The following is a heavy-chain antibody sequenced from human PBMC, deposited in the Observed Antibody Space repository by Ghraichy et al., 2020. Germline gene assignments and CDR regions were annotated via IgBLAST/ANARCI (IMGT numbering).Heavy chain of an antibody. J-gene: IGHJ4*02. CDR3: AKYGQLLTPSY. D-gene: IGHD5-24*01. CDR1: GFTFSSYA. V-gene: IGHV3-23*01. CDR2: ISGSGGST. Sequence: LSLTCAASGFTFSSYAMSWVRQAPGKGLEWVSAISGSGGSTYYADSVKGRFTISRDNSKNTLYLQMNSLRAEDTAVYYCAKYGQLLTPSYWGQGTLVTVSS.